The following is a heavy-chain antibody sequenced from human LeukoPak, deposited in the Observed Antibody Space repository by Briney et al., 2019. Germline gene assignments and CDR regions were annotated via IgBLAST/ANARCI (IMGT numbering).Heavy chain of an antibody. CDR3: ARARGNPSYFDY. V-gene: IGHV3-13*01. Sequence: GGSLRLSCAASGFTLNNYDMHWVRQVTGRGLEWVSGIESPGDKSYLGSVRGRFTISRESSTNSSYFSLNSLAAADTALSLCARARGNPSYFDYWGQGILVTVSS. CDR1: GFTLNNYD. CDR2: IESPGDK. J-gene: IGHJ4*02.